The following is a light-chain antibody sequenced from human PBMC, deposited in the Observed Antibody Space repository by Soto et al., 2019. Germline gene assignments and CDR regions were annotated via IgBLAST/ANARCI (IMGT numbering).Light chain of an antibody. V-gene: IGLV2-11*01. Sequence: QSVLTQPRSVSGSPGQSVTISCTGTSSDVGGFNSVSWYQQHPGKAPKLMIYDVNKRPSGVPDRFSGSKSGSTASLTISGLQAEDEDDYYCCSYEGSSSYDFETGTQVTVL. CDR3: CSYEGSSSYD. CDR2: DVN. CDR1: SSDVGGFNS. J-gene: IGLJ1*01.